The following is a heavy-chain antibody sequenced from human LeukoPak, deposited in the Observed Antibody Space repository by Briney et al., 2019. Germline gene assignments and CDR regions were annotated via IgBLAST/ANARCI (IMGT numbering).Heavy chain of an antibody. V-gene: IGHV3-49*03. D-gene: IGHD2-15*01. CDR1: GFTFGDYA. CDR2: IRSKAYGGTT. CDR3: TTPLGYCSGGSCYSAFDI. J-gene: IGHJ3*02. Sequence: GGSLRLSCTASGFTFGDYAMSWFRQAPGKGLEWGGFIRSKAYGGTTEYAASVKGRFTISRDDSKSIAYLQMNSLKTEDTAVYYCTTPLGYCSGGSCYSAFDIWGQGTMVTVSS.